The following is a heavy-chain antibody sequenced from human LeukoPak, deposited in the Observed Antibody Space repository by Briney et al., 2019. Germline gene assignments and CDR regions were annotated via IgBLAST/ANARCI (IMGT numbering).Heavy chain of an antibody. CDR3: ARQQWLVSTFDY. CDR2: IYYSGST. Sequence: GSLRLSCAASGFTFSDYYMSWIRQPPGKGLEWIGYIYYSGSTNYNPSLKSRVTISVDTSKNQFSLKLSSVTAADTAVYYCARQQWLVSTFDYWGQGTLVTVSS. V-gene: IGHV4-59*01. D-gene: IGHD6-19*01. J-gene: IGHJ4*02. CDR1: GFTFSDYY.